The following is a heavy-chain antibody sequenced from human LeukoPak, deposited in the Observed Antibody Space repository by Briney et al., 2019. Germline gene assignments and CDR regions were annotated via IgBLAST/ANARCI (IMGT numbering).Heavy chain of an antibody. CDR3: AKDRGYIWFGERNYFDY. CDR1: GFTFSSYG. V-gene: IGHV3-30*18. J-gene: IGHJ4*02. Sequence: GRSLRLSCAASGFTFSSYGMHWVRQAPGKGLEGVAVISYDGSNKYYADSVKGRFTISRDNSKNTLYLQMNSLRAEDTAVYYCAKDRGYIWFGERNYFDYWGQGTLVTVSS. CDR2: ISYDGSNK. D-gene: IGHD3-10*01.